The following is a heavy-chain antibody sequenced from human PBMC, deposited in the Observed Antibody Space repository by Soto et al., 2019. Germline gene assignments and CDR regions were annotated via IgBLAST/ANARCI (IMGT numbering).Heavy chain of an antibody. CDR3: ARGHMTTXXXXXX. CDR2: ISTYDGNT. CDR1: GYTFSTYG. V-gene: IGHV1-18*04. J-gene: IGHJ1*01. D-gene: IGHD4-17*01. Sequence: QVHLVQSGAEVKKPGASVKVSCKTSGYTFSTYGISWVRLAPGQGLEWMGWISTYDGNTNYAQKFHGRVTMTIDTSASTVXLELRXLSXXXXXXYYCARGHMTTXXXXXXXG.